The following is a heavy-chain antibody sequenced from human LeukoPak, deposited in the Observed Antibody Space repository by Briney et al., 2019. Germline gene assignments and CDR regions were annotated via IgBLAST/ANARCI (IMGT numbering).Heavy chain of an antibody. CDR1: GGSISSSNW. CDR2: IYHSGST. V-gene: IGHV4-4*02. Sequence: SETLSLTCAVSGGSISSSNWWSWVRQPPGKGLEWIGEIYHSGSTNYNPSLKSRVTISVDKSKNQFSLKLSSVTAADTAVYYCARDRGVVTRGDYFDYWGQGTLVTVSS. D-gene: IGHD4-23*01. J-gene: IGHJ4*02. CDR3: ARDRGVVTRGDYFDY.